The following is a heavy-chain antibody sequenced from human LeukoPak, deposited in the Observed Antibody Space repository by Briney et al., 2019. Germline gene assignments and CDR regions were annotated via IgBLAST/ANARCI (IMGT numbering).Heavy chain of an antibody. CDR2: ISSSGSTV. V-gene: IGHV3-48*03. Sequence: GGSLRLSCAASGFSFRIYEINWVRQAPGKGLEWVSDISSSGSTVYYADSVKGRFTTSRDNAKNFLYLQMHSLRAEDTAVYYCSLLAVASPQDYWGQGTLVTVSS. CDR3: SLLAVASPQDY. J-gene: IGHJ4*02. CDR1: GFSFRIYE. D-gene: IGHD6-19*01.